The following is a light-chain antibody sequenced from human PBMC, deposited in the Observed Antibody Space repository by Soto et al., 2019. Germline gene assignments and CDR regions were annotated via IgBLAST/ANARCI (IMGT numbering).Light chain of an antibody. CDR1: QSVSSSF. V-gene: IGKV3-20*01. CDR3: QQYGSSPT. J-gene: IGKJ4*01. Sequence: EIVLTESPCTLSLSPGERAILSCRASQSVSSSFLAWYQQKPGQAPRLLIYGTSSRATGIPDRFSGSGSGTDFTLTISGLEPEDFAVYSCQQYGSSPTFGGGTKVEI. CDR2: GTS.